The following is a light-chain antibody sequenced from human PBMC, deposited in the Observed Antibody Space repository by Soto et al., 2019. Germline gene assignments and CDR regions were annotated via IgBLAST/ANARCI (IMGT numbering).Light chain of an antibody. V-gene: IGLV2-8*01. CDR1: SSDVGGYNY. CDR2: EVS. J-gene: IGLJ2*01. CDR3: SSFAGNNNLV. Sequence: QLVLTQPPSASGSPGQSVTISCTGTSSDVGGYNYVSWYQQHPGKAPKLMISEVSKRPSGVPDRFSGSKSGNTASLTVSGLQAEDEADYYCSSFAGNNNLVFGGGTKVTVL.